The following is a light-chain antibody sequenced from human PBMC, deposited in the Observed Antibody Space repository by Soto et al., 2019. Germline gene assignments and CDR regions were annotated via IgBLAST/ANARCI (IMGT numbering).Light chain of an antibody. J-gene: IGKJ1*01. V-gene: IGKV3-15*01. Sequence: EIVMTQSPATLSVSPGERATLSCRASQSVSRNLAWYRQKPGQAPRLLIYGASTRATATPARFSGSGSGTEFTLTISSLQPDDFATYYCHQYHTYSTFGQGTKVEIK. CDR1: QSVSRN. CDR2: GAS. CDR3: HQYHTYST.